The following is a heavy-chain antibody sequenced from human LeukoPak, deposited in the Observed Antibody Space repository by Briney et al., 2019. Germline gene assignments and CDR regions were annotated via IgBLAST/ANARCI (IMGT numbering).Heavy chain of an antibody. CDR1: GFTFSSYA. J-gene: IGHJ4*02. Sequence: GGSLRLSCAASGFTFSSYAMSWVRQAPGKGLEWVSGISVSGGSTYYADSVKGRFTISRDNSKNTLYLQMNSLRAEDTAVYYCAKDLPIVAVPAAIGGIDYWGQGTLVAVSS. D-gene: IGHD2-2*02. CDR3: AKDLPIVAVPAAIGGIDY. CDR2: ISVSGGST. V-gene: IGHV3-23*01.